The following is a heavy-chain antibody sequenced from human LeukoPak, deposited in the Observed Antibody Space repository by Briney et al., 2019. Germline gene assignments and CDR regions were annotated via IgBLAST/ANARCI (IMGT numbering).Heavy chain of an antibody. CDR3: ARGPTYYYDSSGYYLHLGHYYYMDV. Sequence: SETLSLTCTVSGGSISSYYWSWIRQPPGKGLEWIGYIYYSGSTNYNPSLKSRVTVSVDTSKNQFSLKLSSVTAADTAVYYCARGPTYYYDSSGYYLHLGHYYYMDVWGKGTTVTVSS. V-gene: IGHV4-59*01. CDR1: GGSISSYY. J-gene: IGHJ6*03. D-gene: IGHD3-22*01. CDR2: IYYSGST.